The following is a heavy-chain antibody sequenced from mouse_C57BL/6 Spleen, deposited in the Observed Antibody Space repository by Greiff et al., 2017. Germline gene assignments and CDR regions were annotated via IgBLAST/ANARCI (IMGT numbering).Heavy chain of an antibody. J-gene: IGHJ2*01. V-gene: IGHV1-50*01. Sequence: QVQLKQPGAELVKPGASVKLSCKASGYTFTSYWMQWVKQRPGQGLEWIGEIDPSDSYTNYNQKFKGKATLTVDTSSSTAYMQLSSLTSEDSAVYYCARDYERSFDYWGQGTTLTVSS. D-gene: IGHD2-4*01. CDR2: IDPSDSYT. CDR1: GYTFTSYW. CDR3: ARDYERSFDY.